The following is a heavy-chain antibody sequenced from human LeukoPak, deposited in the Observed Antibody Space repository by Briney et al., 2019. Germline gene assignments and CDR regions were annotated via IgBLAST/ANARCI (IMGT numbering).Heavy chain of an antibody. V-gene: IGHV3-23*01. D-gene: IGHD3-10*01. CDR3: AKLRGPFGAPGGDY. CDR2: ISGSGGST. J-gene: IGHJ4*02. Sequence: GGSLRLSGAASGFTFSSYAMSWVRQAPGKGLEWVSAISGSGGSTYYADSVKGRFTISRDNSKNTLYLQMNSLRAEDTAVYYCAKLRGPFGAPGGDYWGQGTLVTVSS. CDR1: GFTFSSYA.